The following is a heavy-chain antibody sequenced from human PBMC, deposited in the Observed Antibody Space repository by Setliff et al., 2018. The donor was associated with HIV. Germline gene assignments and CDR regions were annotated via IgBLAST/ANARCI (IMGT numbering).Heavy chain of an antibody. CDR2: INWNGGRT. CDR3: AKTTESVLGTYYFDS. D-gene: IGHD3-16*01. CDR1: GFTFDDYA. V-gene: IGHV3-43D*03. J-gene: IGHJ4*02. Sequence: GGSLRLSCAASGFTFDDYAMYWVRQAPGKALEWVSLINWNGGRTFYSDSVKGRFTISRDNSENFLYLQMHSLRLDDTAIYYCAKTTESVLGTYYFDSWGQGTRVTVSS.